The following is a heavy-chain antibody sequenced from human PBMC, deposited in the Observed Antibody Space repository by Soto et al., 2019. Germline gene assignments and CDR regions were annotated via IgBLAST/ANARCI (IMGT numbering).Heavy chain of an antibody. Sequence: SVKVSCKASGGTFSSYAISWVRQAPGQGLEWMGGIIPIFGTANYAQKFQSRVTITADESTSTAYMELSSLRSEDTAVYYCARWGSSGSGAYYFDYWGQGTLVTVSS. J-gene: IGHJ4*02. D-gene: IGHD6-19*01. CDR2: IIPIFGTA. CDR1: GGTFSSYA. V-gene: IGHV1-69*13. CDR3: ARWGSSGSGAYYFDY.